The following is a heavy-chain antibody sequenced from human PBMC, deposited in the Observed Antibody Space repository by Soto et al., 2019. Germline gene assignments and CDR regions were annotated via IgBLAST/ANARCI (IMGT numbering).Heavy chain of an antibody. V-gene: IGHV4-34*01. J-gene: IGHJ4*02. CDR3: ARGPNYYFDY. CDR2: INHSGST. CDR1: GGSFSGYY. Sequence: QVQLQQWGAGLLKPSETLSLTCAVYGGSFSGYYWSWIRQPPGKGLEWIGEINHSGSTNYNPSLKSRVTISVDTSENQFSLTLSSVTAAATAVYYCARGPNYYFDYWGQGTLVTVSS.